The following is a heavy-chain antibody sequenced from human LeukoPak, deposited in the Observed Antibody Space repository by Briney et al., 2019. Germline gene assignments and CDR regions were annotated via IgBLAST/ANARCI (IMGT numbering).Heavy chain of an antibody. D-gene: IGHD6-6*01. J-gene: IGHJ4*02. CDR2: INHSGST. Sequence: SESLSLTCAVYGGSLSGNYWSWISQPPGKGLEWLGEINHSGSTNYNPSLKSRVTISVDTSKNQFSLQLSSVTAADTAVYYCARVPAFIAARLNFDYWGQGTLVTVSS. CDR3: ARVPAFIAARLNFDY. CDR1: GGSLSGNY. V-gene: IGHV4-34*01.